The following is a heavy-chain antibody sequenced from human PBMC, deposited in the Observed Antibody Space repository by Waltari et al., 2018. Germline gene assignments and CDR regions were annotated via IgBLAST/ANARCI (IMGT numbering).Heavy chain of an antibody. CDR1: GFKIKGFS. D-gene: IGHD6-19*01. J-gene: IGHJ3*01. V-gene: IGHV3-48*02. Sequence: ESGGTLAHAGTSLRPPCAASGFKIKGFSRDWVRQAPGKGPPWLSFIGTGGRPVYYEDSVRGRFTISRDDATNVVHLEMRDLREEDSATYYCARGWLENSFDLWGPGTTVTVSS. CDR2: IGTGGRPV. CDR3: ARGWLENSFDL.